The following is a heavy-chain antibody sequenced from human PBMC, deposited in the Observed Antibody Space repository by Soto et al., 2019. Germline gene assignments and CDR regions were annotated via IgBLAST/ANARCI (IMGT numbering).Heavy chain of an antibody. Sequence: GGSLRLSCASSGFTFSSYGMHLVRQAPGKGLEWVAVISYDGSNKYYADSVKGRFTISRDNSKNTLYLQMNSLRAEDTAVYYCRRPSFDWLPDYWGQGTLVTVSS. J-gene: IGHJ4*02. CDR3: RRPSFDWLPDY. CDR1: GFTFSSYG. D-gene: IGHD3-9*01. CDR2: ISYDGSNK. V-gene: IGHV3-30*03.